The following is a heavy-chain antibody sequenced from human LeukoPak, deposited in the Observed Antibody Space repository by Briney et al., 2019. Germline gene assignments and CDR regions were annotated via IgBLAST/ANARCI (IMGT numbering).Heavy chain of an antibody. D-gene: IGHD1-1*01. CDR2: IRSKAYGETA. CDR3: TRDRGAYNLYDY. CDR1: GFTFGDYA. V-gene: IGHV3-49*03. Sequence: PGGSLRLSCTASGFTFGDYAMSWIRQAPGKGLEWVGFIRSKAYGETADYAASVKGRFTISRDDSKAIAYLQMSSLKTEDTAVYHCTRDRGAYNLYDYWGQGILVTVSS. J-gene: IGHJ4*02.